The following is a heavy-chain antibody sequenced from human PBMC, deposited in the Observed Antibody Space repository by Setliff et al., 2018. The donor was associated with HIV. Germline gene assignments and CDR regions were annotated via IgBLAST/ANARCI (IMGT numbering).Heavy chain of an antibody. CDR3: ARDWNGSYTPLDF. V-gene: IGHV3-7*03. Sequence: GGSLRLSCAASGFTFSAHQMSWVRQPPGKGLEWVANIKADGTDKYYVDSVKGRFAISRDNSKNSLYLQMNSLRAGDTAVYYCARDWNGSYTPLDFWGQGTLVTVSS. D-gene: IGHD1-26*01. CDR2: IKADGTDK. J-gene: IGHJ4*02. CDR1: GFTFSAHQ.